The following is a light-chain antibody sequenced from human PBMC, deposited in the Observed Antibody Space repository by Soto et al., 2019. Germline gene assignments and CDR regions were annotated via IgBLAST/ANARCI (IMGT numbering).Light chain of an antibody. CDR2: AAS. CDR3: QPYNNWPLT. V-gene: IGKV1D-13*01. CDR1: QGIDSS. Sequence: AILLTQSPSSLSASVGDRVTITCRASQGIDSSFAWYQQKPGKAPKLLIYAASSLQSGVPSRFSGSGSGTDFTLTISSLQSEDFAVYYCQPYNNWPLTFGGGTKVEIK. J-gene: IGKJ4*01.